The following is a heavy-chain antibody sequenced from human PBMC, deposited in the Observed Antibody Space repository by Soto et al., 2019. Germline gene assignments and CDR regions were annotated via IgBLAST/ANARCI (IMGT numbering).Heavy chain of an antibody. V-gene: IGHV3-23*01. J-gene: IGHJ4*02. CDR3: AKASYYYGSGSYKGHINY. CDR2: ISGSGGST. D-gene: IGHD3-10*01. Sequence: EVQLLESGGGLVQPGGSLRLSCAASGFTFSSYAMSWVRQAPGKGLEWVSAISGSGGSTYYADSVKGRFTISRDNSKNTLYLQMNSLRAEDTAVYYCAKASYYYGSGSYKGHINYWGQGTLVTVSS. CDR1: GFTFSSYA.